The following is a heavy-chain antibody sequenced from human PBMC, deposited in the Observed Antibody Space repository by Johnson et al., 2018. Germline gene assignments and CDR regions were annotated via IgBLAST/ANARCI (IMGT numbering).Heavy chain of an antibody. CDR3: AKDGEVAAVDTGGYFHH. CDR1: GFTFSAYG. J-gene: IGHJ1*01. Sequence: QVQLVQSGGGVVQPGRSLRLSCAASGFTFSAYGMHWVRQAPGKGLEWVAVISYDGSNKYYADSVKGRFTISRDNSKNTLYLQRNSLRAEDTAVYYCAKDGEVAAVDTGGYFHHWGQGTRVTVSS. V-gene: IGHV3-30*18. CDR2: ISYDGSNK. D-gene: IGHD6-13*01.